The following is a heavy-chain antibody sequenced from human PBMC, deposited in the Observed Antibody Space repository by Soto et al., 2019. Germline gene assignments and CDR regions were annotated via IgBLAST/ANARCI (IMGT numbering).Heavy chain of an antibody. CDR3: ARWWLAFDY. D-gene: IGHD6-19*01. CDR1: GFTFSSYG. CDR2: ISYDGSNK. V-gene: IGHV3-30*03. J-gene: IGHJ4*02. Sequence: GGSLRLSCAASGFTFSSYGMHWVRQAPGKGLEWVAVISYDGSNKYYADSVKGRFTISRDNSKNTLYLQMNSLRAEDTAVYYCARWWLAFDYWGQGTLVTVSS.